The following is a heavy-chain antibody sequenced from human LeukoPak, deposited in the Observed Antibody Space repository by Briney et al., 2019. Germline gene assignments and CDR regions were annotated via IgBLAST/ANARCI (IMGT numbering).Heavy chain of an antibody. J-gene: IGHJ4*02. D-gene: IGHD2-2*01. CDR2: IYHTEST. CDR1: GRFISSGGYS. CDR3: ARPGGGYCSNTSCPLNY. V-gene: IGHV4-30-2*01. Sequence: PSQTLSLTCALSGRFISSGGYSWSWIRQPPWKGLEWIGNIYHTESTYYNPSLKTPVTTSVDRSKNQCSLRVSSVTAADTAVYYCARPGGGYCSNTSCPLNYWGQGTLVTVSS.